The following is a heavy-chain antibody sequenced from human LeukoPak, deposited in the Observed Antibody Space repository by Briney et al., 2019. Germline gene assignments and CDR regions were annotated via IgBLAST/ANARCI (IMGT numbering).Heavy chain of an antibody. CDR1: GFTFSTFA. CDR2: IIENGYDK. D-gene: IGHD3-10*01. V-gene: IGHV3-23*01. CDR3: TANQFTGSDC. J-gene: IGHJ4*02. Sequence: GGSLRLSCAASGFTFSTFAMSWVRQAPGKGLEWVSGIIENGYDKYYADSVKGRFTISRDNSKNTLYLQMNSLKTEDTAVYYCTANQFTGSDCWGQGTLVTVSS.